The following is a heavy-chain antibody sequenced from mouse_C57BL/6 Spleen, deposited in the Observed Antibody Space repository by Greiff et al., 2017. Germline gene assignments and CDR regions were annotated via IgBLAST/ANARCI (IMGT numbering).Heavy chain of an antibody. Sequence: EVQRVESGGDLVKPGGSLKLSCAASGFTFSSYGMSWVRQTPDKRLEWVATISSGGSYTYYPDCVKGRFTISRDNAKNTLYLQMSSLKSEDTAMXYCAGQDYYGSSYRYFDYWGQGTTLTVAS. CDR1: GFTFSSYG. CDR2: ISSGGSYT. D-gene: IGHD1-1*01. CDR3: AGQDYYGSSYRYFDY. J-gene: IGHJ2*01. V-gene: IGHV5-6*01.